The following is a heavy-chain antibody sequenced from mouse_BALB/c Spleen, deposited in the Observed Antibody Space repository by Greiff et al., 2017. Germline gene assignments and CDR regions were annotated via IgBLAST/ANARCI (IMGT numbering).Heavy chain of an antibody. CDR2: ISTYYGDA. D-gene: IGHD1-1*01. V-gene: IGHV1S137*01. CDR3: ARALYYGSSYGFAY. CDR1: GYTFTDYA. J-gene: IGHJ3*01. Sequence: VQLQQSGAELVRPGVSVKISCKGSGYTFTDYAMHWVKQSHAKSLEWIGVISTYYGDASYNQKFKGKATMTVDKSSSTAYMELARLTSEDSAIYYCARALYYGSSYGFAYWGQGTLVTVSA.